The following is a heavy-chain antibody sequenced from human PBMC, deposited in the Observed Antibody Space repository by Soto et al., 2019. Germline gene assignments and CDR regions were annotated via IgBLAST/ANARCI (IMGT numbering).Heavy chain of an antibody. V-gene: IGHV3-23*01. Sequence: GGSLRLSCAASGATFTSYAMTWVRQVPGEGLQWVSSISKSGDSTYYADSVKGRFTTSRGNSKNTLYLQMNSLRAEDTAIYYCAKGSSGFDYWGQGTLVTVSS. CDR1: GATFTSYA. CDR2: ISKSGDST. CDR3: AKGSSGFDY. J-gene: IGHJ4*02.